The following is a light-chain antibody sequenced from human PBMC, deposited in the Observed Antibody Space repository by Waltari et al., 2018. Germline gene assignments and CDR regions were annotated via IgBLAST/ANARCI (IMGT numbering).Light chain of an antibody. CDR3: QSYDRSLSGWV. V-gene: IGLV1-40*01. CDR1: SSKLGAAYA. CDR2: GNN. J-gene: IGLJ3*02. Sequence: QSVLTPPPSVSGAPGQRVTNPCTGSSSKLGAAYAVPWYQQLPGTVPKLPFDGNNNRPSGVPDRFSGSKSGTSASLAITGLQAEDEADYYCQSYDRSLSGWVFGGGTKLTVL.